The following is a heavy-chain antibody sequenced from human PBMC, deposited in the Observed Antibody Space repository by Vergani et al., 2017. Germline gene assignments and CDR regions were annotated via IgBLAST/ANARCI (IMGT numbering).Heavy chain of an antibody. V-gene: IGHV3-30*18. CDR1: GFSFSSHA. Sequence: QVQLAESGGGRVQPGRSLRLSCAASGFSFSSHAIHWVRQAPGKGLEWVAVISNDGSKKYYADSVKGRFTISRDNSKNTLDLQMNSLRTQDTAVYYCAKAGSVTAGGIQCSFCVDGWGKGTTVTVSA. CDR3: AKAGSVTAGGIQCSFCVDG. CDR2: ISNDGSKK. J-gene: IGHJ6*04. D-gene: IGHD6-13*01.